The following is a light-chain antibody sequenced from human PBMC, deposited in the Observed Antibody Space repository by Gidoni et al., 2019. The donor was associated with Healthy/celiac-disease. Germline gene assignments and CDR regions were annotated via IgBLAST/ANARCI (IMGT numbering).Light chain of an antibody. CDR1: QRVSSY. J-gene: IGKJ5*01. CDR3: QQRSNWPPEIT. Sequence: EIVLTQSPATLPLSPGERATLSCRASQRVSSYLAWYQQKPGQAPRLLIYDASNRATGIPARFSGSGSGTDFTLTISSLEPEDFAVYYCQQRSNWPPEITFGQGTRLEIK. V-gene: IGKV3-11*01. CDR2: DAS.